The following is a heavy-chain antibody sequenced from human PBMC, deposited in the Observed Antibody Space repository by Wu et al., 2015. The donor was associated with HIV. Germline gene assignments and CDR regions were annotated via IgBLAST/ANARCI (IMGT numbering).Heavy chain of an antibody. CDR1: GYTFTSYG. Sequence: QVQLVQSGAEVKKPGASVKVSCKASGYTFTSYGVSWVRQAPGQGLEWMGWINSKSGDTNYAQKFQGRVTMTRDTSISTAYMELSRLRSDDTAVYFCARVFFGYYYYMDVWGKGTTVTVSS. D-gene: IGHD3-10*01. J-gene: IGHJ6*03. CDR3: ARVFFGYYYYMDV. CDR2: INSKSGDT. V-gene: IGHV1-2*02.